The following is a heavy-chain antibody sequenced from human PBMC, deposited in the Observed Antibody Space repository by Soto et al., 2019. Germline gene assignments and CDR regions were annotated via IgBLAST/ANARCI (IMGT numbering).Heavy chain of an antibody. Sequence: PGGSLRLSCVGSGFRISNYFMSWVRQAPGKGLEWVDNIKEDGSEKYYVESVKGRFTISRDNAKNSLYLQVNSLRDEDTAVYYCARPRFRGMDVWGQGTTVTVSS. J-gene: IGHJ6*02. V-gene: IGHV3-7*03. CDR3: ARPRFRGMDV. D-gene: IGHD3-10*01. CDR2: IKEDGSEK. CDR1: GFRISNYF.